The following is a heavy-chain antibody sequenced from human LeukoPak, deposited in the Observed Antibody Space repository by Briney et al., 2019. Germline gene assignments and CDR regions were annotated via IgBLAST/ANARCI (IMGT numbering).Heavy chain of an antibody. CDR1: GGSISSYY. V-gene: IGHV4-59*01. D-gene: IGHD3-22*01. Sequence: SETLSLTCTVSGGSISSYYWSWIRQPPGKGLEWIGYIYYSGSTTYNPSLKSRVTISVDTTKNQFSLKLSSVTAADTAVYYCARGRNHYYDSSGYAFDIWGQGTMVTVSS. J-gene: IGHJ3*02. CDR2: IYYSGST. CDR3: ARGRNHYYDSSGYAFDI.